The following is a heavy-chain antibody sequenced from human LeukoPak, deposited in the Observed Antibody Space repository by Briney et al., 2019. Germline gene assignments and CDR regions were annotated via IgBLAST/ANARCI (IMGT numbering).Heavy chain of an antibody. D-gene: IGHD3-16*01. V-gene: IGHV3-9*01. Sequence: PGRSLRLTCAASGLQFDDHTMHWVRQARGRGLEWVSSISWNNGIIGHAESVKGRFTTSRDNAKNYLYLQMSSLSDDDTAFYYCAGGRQSDGGRPYDYWGQGTLVTVSS. J-gene: IGHJ4*02. CDR2: ISWNNGII. CDR1: GLQFDDHT. CDR3: AGGRQSDGGRPYDY.